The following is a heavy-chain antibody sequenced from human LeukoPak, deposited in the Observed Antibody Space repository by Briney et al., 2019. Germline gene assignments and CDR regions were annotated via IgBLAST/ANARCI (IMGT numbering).Heavy chain of an antibody. CDR1: GVSISSYY. J-gene: IGHJ4*02. Sequence: SETLSLTCTASGVSISSYYWSWIRQPPGKGLEYIGYIYFSGSTNYNPSLKSRVTISVDTSKNQFSLKLSSVTAADTAVYYCARDGGKGWLWFDYWGQGTLVTVSS. CDR2: IYFSGST. V-gene: IGHV4-59*01. CDR3: ARDGGKGWLWFDY. D-gene: IGHD3-9*01.